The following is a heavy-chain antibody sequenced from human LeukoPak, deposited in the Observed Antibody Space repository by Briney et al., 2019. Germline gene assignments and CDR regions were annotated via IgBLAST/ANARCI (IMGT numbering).Heavy chain of an antibody. Sequence: GGSLRLSCAASGFTFSSYGMHWVRQAPGNGLEWMAVIWYDGSNKYYADSVKGRFTISRDNSKNTLYLQMNSLRAEDTAVYYCAKDTIRYDSSSLFDPWGQGTLVTVSS. D-gene: IGHD3-22*01. J-gene: IGHJ5*02. CDR1: GFTFSSYG. CDR3: AKDTIRYDSSSLFDP. V-gene: IGHV3-33*06. CDR2: IWYDGSNK.